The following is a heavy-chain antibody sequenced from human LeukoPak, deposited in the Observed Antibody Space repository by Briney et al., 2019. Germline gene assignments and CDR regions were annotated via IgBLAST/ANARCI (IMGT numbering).Heavy chain of an antibody. CDR3: ARDRRYYGSGNTNYYYYGMDV. CDR2: IYYSGRT. D-gene: IGHD3-10*01. J-gene: IGHJ6*02. V-gene: IGHV4-59*01. Sequence: SQTLSLTCTVSGGSISSYYWSWIRKPPGKGLEWIGYIYYSGRTNYNTSLTSRVTISVDTSKNQFSLKLSSVTAADTAVYYCARDRRYYGSGNTNYYYYGMDVWGQGTTVTVSS. CDR1: GGSISSYY.